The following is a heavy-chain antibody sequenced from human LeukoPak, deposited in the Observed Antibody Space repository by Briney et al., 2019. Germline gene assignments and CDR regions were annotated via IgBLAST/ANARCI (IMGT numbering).Heavy chain of an antibody. CDR2: INHRGST. Sequence: SETLSLTCAVYGGSFSGYYWSWIRQPPGKGLEWIGEINHRGSTNYNPSLKSRVTISVDTSKNQFSLKLSSVIAADTAVYYCARPGVGRYSSGWYRDYWGQGTLVTVSS. D-gene: IGHD6-19*01. V-gene: IGHV4-34*01. J-gene: IGHJ4*02. CDR3: ARPGVGRYSSGWYRDY. CDR1: GGSFSGYY.